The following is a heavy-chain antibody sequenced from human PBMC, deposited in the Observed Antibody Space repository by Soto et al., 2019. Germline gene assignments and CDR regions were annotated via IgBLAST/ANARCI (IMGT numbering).Heavy chain of an antibody. CDR3: ASGLYVLMVYAIRSGSWFDP. J-gene: IGHJ5*02. D-gene: IGHD2-8*01. CDR1: GFTFSDYY. Sequence: GGSLRLSCAASGFTFSDYYMSWIRQAPGKGLEWVSYISSSGSTIYYADSVKGRFTISRDNAKNSLYLQMNSLRAEDTAVYYCASGLYVLMVYAIRSGSWFDPWGQGTLVTVSS. V-gene: IGHV3-11*01. CDR2: ISSSGSTI.